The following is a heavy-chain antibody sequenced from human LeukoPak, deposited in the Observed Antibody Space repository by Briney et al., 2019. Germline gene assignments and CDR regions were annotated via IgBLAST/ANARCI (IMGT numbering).Heavy chain of an antibody. D-gene: IGHD3-22*01. J-gene: IGHJ4*01. CDR2: IYYSGST. CDR3: ARVPDYYDSSGYLYYFDY. CDR1: GGSISSYY. V-gene: IGHV4-59*01. Sequence: SETLSLTCTVSGGSISSYYWSWLRQPPGKGLEWIGYIYYSGSTNYNPSLKSRVTISVDTSKNQFSLKLSSVTAADTAVYYCARVPDYYDSSGYLYYFDYWGQGTLVTVSS.